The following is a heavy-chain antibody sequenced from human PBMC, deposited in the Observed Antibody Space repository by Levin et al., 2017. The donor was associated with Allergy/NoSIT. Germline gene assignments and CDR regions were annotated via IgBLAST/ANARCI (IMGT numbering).Heavy chain of an antibody. V-gene: IGHV2-5*01. CDR3: AHNSVVVDDSIRSGLNWFDA. D-gene: IGHD2-2*01. Sequence: SGPTLVKPTQTLTLTCTFSGFSLSTTGVSVGWIRQPPGKTLEWLALIYWNDDKRYSPSLKSRLTITKDTSKNQVVLTMTNMDPVDTATYYCAHNSVVVDDSIRSGLNWFDAWGQGTLVTVSS. CDR1: GFSLSTTGVS. J-gene: IGHJ5*02. CDR2: IYWNDDK.